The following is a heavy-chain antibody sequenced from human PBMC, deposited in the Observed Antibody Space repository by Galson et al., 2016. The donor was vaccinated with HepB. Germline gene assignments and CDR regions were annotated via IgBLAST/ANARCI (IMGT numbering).Heavy chain of an antibody. CDR3: AKDSPDEVF. J-gene: IGHJ4*02. Sequence: SLRLSCAAPGFTSDDFTMHWFRQVPRLGLLWVSLIRWNGDRTSYVDSVKGRFSISRDNAKNSLHVQMNSLGPEDTAFYYCAKDSPDEVFWGRGTLVTVSS. V-gene: IGHV3-43*01. CDR1: GFTSDDFT. CDR2: IRWNGDRT.